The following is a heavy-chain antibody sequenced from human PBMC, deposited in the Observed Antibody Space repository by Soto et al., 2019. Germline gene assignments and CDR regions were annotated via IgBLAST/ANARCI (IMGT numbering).Heavy chain of an antibody. CDR2: IYHSGST. CDR3: ARGRGHSGYGTEALFDY. J-gene: IGHJ4*02. CDR1: GGSISSGGYS. V-gene: IGHV4-30-2*01. D-gene: IGHD5-12*01. Sequence: PSETLSLTCAVSGGSISSGGYSWSWIRQPPGKGLEWIGYIYHSGSTYYNPSLKSRVTISVDKSKNQFSLKLSSVTAADTAVYYCARGRGHSGYGTEALFDYWGQGTLVTVSS.